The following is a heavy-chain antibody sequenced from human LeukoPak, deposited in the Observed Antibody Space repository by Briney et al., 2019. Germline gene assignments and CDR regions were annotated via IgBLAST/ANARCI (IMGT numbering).Heavy chain of an antibody. CDR1: GFSFSNHA. Sequence: GGSLRLSCAASGFSFSNHAMSWVRQAPGKGLGWVSGISAGGSRTYYADSVTGRFSISRDNSKNTLYLQMDSLGAEDTAIYYCAKGLANIDYWGQGTLVTVS. D-gene: IGHD5-12*01. V-gene: IGHV3-23*01. CDR3: AKGLANIDY. J-gene: IGHJ4*02. CDR2: ISAGGSRT.